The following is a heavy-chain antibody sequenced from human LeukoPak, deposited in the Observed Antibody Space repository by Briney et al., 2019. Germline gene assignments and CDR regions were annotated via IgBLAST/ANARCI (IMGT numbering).Heavy chain of an antibody. V-gene: IGHV3-23*01. Sequence: GGSLRLSCAPSGFTFSSYAMSCVRQAPEKGLEWVSSISGSGGSTYYAAYVKGRFTISIDNSKNTLYLQMNSLRAEDTAVYYCAKDFSYGGGDCPWGYYFDYWGQGTLVTVSS. J-gene: IGHJ4*02. CDR2: ISGSGGST. D-gene: IGHD2-21*02. CDR3: AKDFSYGGGDCPWGYYFDY. CDR1: GFTFSSYA.